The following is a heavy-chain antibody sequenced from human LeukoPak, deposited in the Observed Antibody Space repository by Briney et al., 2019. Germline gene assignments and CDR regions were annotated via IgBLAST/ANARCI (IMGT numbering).Heavy chain of an antibody. CDR2: IYSGGST. D-gene: IGHD6-19*01. CDR1: GFTVSSNY. V-gene: IGHV3-53*01. Sequence: GGSLRLSCAASGFTVSSNYMSWVRQAPGKGLERVSVIYSGGSTYYADSVKGRFTISRDNSKNTLYLQMNSLRAEDTAVYYCARLHSSGWYADIWGQGTMVTVSS. J-gene: IGHJ3*02. CDR3: ARLHSSGWYADI.